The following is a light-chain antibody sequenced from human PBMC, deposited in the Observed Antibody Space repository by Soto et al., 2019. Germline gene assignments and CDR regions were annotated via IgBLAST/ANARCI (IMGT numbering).Light chain of an antibody. V-gene: IGKV1-8*01. Sequence: IQMTQSPSSLSASIGDRVTLTCRASQGISTYLAWYQQKPGKAPKLLIYAASTLQSGVPSRFSGSGSGTEFTLTISCLQSEDFATYYCQQYYSYPHTFGGGTKVEIK. J-gene: IGKJ4*01. CDR1: QGISTY. CDR2: AAS. CDR3: QQYYSYPHT.